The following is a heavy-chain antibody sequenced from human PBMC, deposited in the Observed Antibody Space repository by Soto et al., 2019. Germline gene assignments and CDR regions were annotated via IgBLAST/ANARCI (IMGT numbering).Heavy chain of an antibody. CDR2: IYYSGSI. V-gene: IGHV4-59*08. J-gene: IGHJ4*02. Sequence: QVQLQESGPGLVKPSETMSLTCTVSGASITNSYWNWVRQTPGKGLEWIGFIYYSGSIKYNPSLQSRVTISVDTSKNQLSLKLTSVTATDTAVYYCARGGGLLGSGWYYDYWGQGTLVTVSS. CDR3: ARGGGLLGSGWYYDY. D-gene: IGHD6-19*01. CDR1: GASITNSY.